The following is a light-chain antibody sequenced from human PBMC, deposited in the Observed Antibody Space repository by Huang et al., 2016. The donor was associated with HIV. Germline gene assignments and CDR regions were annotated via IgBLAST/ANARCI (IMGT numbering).Light chain of an antibody. V-gene: IGKV1-39*01. J-gene: IGKJ4*01. CDR2: ATS. CDR3: QQSRNLPRT. Sequence: DIQLTQSPSSLSASVGDGITITCRASESNVYSLSWFQQKPGHAPQTLIYATSRLHAGVPSKFSGSGSETNFTLTINGLDPEDFGTYYCQQSRNLPRTYGGGTKVDI. CDR1: ESNVYS.